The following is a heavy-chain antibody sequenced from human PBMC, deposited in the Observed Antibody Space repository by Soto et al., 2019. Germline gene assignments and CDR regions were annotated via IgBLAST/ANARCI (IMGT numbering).Heavy chain of an antibody. CDR3: ARKVITMVRGVISYYYYGMDV. CDR1: GGTFSSYA. CDR2: IFPIFGTA. Sequence: ASVKVSCKASGGTFSSYAISWVRQAPGQGLEWMGGIFPIFGTANYAQKFQGRVTITADESTSTAYMELSSLRSEDTAVYYCARKVITMVRGVISYYYYGMDVWGQGTTVTVSS. D-gene: IGHD3-10*01. V-gene: IGHV1-69*13. J-gene: IGHJ6*02.